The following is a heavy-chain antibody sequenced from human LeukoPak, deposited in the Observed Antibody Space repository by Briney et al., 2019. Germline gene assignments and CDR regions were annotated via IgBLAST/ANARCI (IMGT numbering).Heavy chain of an antibody. CDR2: ISGSGGST. CDR1: GFTFSSYA. D-gene: IGHD6-19*01. J-gene: IGHJ4*02. V-gene: IGHV3-23*01. Sequence: GGSLRLSCAASGFTFSSYAMSWVRQAPGKGLEWVSAISGSGGSTYYADSVKGRFTISRDNSKNTLNLQMNSLRAEDTAVYYCAEQWLAKSHFDYWGQGTLVTVSS. CDR3: AEQWLAKSHFDY.